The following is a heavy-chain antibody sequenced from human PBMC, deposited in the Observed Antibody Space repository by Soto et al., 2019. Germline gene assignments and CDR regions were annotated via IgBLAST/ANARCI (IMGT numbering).Heavy chain of an antibody. CDR2: IYYSGST. D-gene: IGHD2-15*01. Sequence: SETLSLTCTVSGGSISSYYWSWIRQPPGKGLEWIGYIYYSGSTHYNPSLKSRVTISVDTSKNQFSLKLSSVTAADTAVYYCARDSGYCSGGSCLAFFAFDIWGQGTMVTVSS. CDR1: GGSISSYY. J-gene: IGHJ3*02. V-gene: IGHV4-59*01. CDR3: ARDSGYCSGGSCLAFFAFDI.